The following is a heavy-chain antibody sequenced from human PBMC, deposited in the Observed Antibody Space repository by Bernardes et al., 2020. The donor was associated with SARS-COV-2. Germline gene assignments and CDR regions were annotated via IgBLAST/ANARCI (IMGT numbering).Heavy chain of an antibody. CDR3: ASGSWADY. CDR1: GFRFSRYW. CDR2: IKQDGSEE. J-gene: IGHJ4*02. D-gene: IGHD3-10*01. V-gene: IGHV3-7*01. Sequence: GGSLRLSCAASGFRFSRYWMSWVRQAPGKGLEWVANIKQDGSEEYYVDSVKGRFAISRDNAKNSLYLQMNSLRAEDTAVYYCASGSWADYWGQGTLVTVSS.